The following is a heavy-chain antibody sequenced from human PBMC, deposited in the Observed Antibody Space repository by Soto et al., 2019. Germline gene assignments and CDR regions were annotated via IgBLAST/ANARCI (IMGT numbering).Heavy chain of an antibody. CDR1: GFIFSANY. CDR2: IGGTSNVI. V-gene: IGHV3-11*01. D-gene: IGHD6-25*01. CDR3: ARVGLSAADFDY. J-gene: IGHJ4*02. Sequence: QVQLVESGGALVEPGGSLRLSCEASGFIFSANYMTWIRQAPGKGLEWVSYIGGTSNVIYYADSVKGRFTSPGTTPRIHCICKMNSLRAEDTAVYYCARVGLSAADFDYWGQGAPVTVSS.